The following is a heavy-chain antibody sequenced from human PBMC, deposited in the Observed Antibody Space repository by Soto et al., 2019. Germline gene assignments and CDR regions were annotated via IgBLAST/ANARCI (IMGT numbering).Heavy chain of an antibody. V-gene: IGHV3-30*18. CDR1: GFRFSSFN. CDR3: AKESLDYYDLGRFYVPAFDY. J-gene: IGHJ4*02. Sequence: QVQLVESGGGVVHPGRSLRLSCVTSGFRFSSFNMDWLRQTPGKGLEWVAAISHDGSNISYRDSVKGRFTISRDKSKNTLYVQMDSLRPDDAGVYYCAKESLDYYDLGRFYVPAFDYWGQGTPVSVSS. D-gene: IGHD3-10*01. CDR2: ISHDGSNI.